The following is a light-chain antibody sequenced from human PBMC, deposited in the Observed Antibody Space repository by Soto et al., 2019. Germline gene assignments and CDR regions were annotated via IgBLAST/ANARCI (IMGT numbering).Light chain of an antibody. Sequence: QSVLAQPPSASGTPGQRVSISCSGSRSTIGSNYVFWYQQLPGAAPKLLIHTNNQRPSGVPDRFSGSKSGTSASLAISGLRSEDEADYFCATWDDSLSGYVFGTVTKLTVL. CDR3: ATWDDSLSGYV. V-gene: IGLV1-47*02. J-gene: IGLJ1*01. CDR2: TNN. CDR1: RSTIGSNY.